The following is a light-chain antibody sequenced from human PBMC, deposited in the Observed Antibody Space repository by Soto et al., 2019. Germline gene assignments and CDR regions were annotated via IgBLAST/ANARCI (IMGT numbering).Light chain of an antibody. V-gene: IGKV3-15*01. CDR3: QQYSTGPPAIP. CDR1: ETVSTN. J-gene: IGKJ5*01. CDR2: GSS. Sequence: QSPATLSVSPGERATLSCRAIETVSTNLAWFQRKAGQPPRLLIYGSSTRATGVPDRFSGSGSGTEFALIISSLQSEDVAVNHCQQYSTGPPAIPFAQGTRLANK.